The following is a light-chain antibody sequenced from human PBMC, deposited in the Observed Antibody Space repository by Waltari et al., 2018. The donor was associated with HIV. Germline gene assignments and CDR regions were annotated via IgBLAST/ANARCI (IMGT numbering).Light chain of an antibody. CDR3: HQYNNWPFT. J-gene: IGKJ5*01. CDR2: GAS. V-gene: IGKV3-15*01. CDR1: QSVSSN. Sequence: EIVVTQSPVTLSVSPGERATLSCRASQSVSSNLVWYQQKPGQAPRLLIYGASTRATGIPARFSGSGSGTEFTLTISSLQSEDFAVYYCHQYNNWPFTFGQGTRLEIK.